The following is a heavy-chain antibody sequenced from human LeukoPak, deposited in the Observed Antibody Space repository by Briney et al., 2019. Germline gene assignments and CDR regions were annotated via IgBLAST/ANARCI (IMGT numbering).Heavy chain of an antibody. V-gene: IGHV1-69*06. CDR2: IIPIFGTA. J-gene: IGHJ5*02. D-gene: IGHD2-2*01. Sequence: ASVKVSCKASGGTFSSYAISWVRQAPGQGLEWMGGIIPIFGTANYAQKFQSRVTITADKSTSTAYMELSSLRSEDTAVYYCASIVAGYCSSTSCYPPWGQGTLVTVSS. CDR1: GGTFSSYA. CDR3: ASIVAGYCSSTSCYPP.